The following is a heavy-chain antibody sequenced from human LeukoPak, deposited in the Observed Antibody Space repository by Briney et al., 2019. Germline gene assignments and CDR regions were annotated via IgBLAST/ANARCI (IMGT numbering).Heavy chain of an antibody. V-gene: IGHV4-4*07. J-gene: IGHJ3*02. CDR2: IYASGST. D-gene: IGHD1-26*01. CDR1: GGSISTSY. CDR3: ARGVSLASGSQINAFDI. Sequence: SETLSLTCTVSGGSISTSYWSWIRQPAGKGLEWIGRIYASGSTNYNPSLKSRVTMSVDTSKKQFSLKLRSVTAADTAVYYCARGVSLASGSQINAFDIWGQGTMVTVSS.